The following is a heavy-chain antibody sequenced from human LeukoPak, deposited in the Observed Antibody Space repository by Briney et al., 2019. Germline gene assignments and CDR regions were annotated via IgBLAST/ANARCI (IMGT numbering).Heavy chain of an antibody. Sequence: SETLSLTCTVSGGSISSSSYYWGWIRQPPGKGLEWIGYIYYSGSTYYNPSLKSRVTISVDTSKNQFSLKLSSVTAADTAVYYCARAAKTRYWYFDLWGRGTLVTVSS. V-gene: IGHV4-39*07. CDR2: IYYSGST. CDR1: GGSISSSSYY. CDR3: ARAAKTRYWYFDL. J-gene: IGHJ2*01.